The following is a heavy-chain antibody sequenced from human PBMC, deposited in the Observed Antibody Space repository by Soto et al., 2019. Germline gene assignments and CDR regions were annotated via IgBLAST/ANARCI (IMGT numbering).Heavy chain of an antibody. CDR2: NYSSGLT. Sequence: QVQLQESGPGLVTPSQTLSLTCTVSGGYISSDGYYLTWIRQHPGKGLEWIGYNYSSGLTYYNPSLKSRFTVSLDTSKNQFSLKLSSVTAADPAVYYCARSSSIARIYYGMDVWAQGTTVTVSS. CDR3: ARSSSIARIYYGMDV. J-gene: IGHJ6*02. V-gene: IGHV4-31*03. CDR1: GGYISSDGYY. D-gene: IGHD6-6*01.